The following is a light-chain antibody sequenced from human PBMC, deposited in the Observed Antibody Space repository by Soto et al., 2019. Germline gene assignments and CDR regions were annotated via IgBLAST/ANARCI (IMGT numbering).Light chain of an antibody. J-gene: IGKJ2*01. V-gene: IGKV3-11*01. Sequence: EIVLTQSPATLSLSPGERATLSCRASQSVSNSLVWFQQKPGQAPRLLIYDASNRATVIPARVSARGSWTGFTLTISSLAPVDLAGYYYQHRRNWPRTVGQGTKLEIK. CDR1: QSVSNS. CDR2: DAS. CDR3: QHRRNWPRT.